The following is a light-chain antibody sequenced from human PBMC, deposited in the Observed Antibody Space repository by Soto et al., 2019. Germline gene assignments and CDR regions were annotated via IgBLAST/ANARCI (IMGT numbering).Light chain of an antibody. CDR3: CSYAGSCTDVV. Sequence: SALTQPASVSGSPGQSITISCTGTSSDVGSYNLVSWYQQHPGKAPKLMIYEGSKRPSGVSNRFSGSKSGNTASLTISGLQAEDEADYYCCSYAGSCTDVVFGGGTKLTVL. CDR2: EGS. V-gene: IGLV2-23*01. J-gene: IGLJ2*01. CDR1: SSDVGSYNL.